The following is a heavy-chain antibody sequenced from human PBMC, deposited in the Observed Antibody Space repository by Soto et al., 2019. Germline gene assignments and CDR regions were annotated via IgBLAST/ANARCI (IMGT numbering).Heavy chain of an antibody. D-gene: IGHD3-3*01. CDR2: INAGNDNT. V-gene: IGHV1-3*01. CDR3: ARVEGLSFDI. CDR1: GYTFISYA. J-gene: IGHJ3*02. Sequence: QVQLVQSGAEVKKPGASVKVSCKASGYTFISYAMHWVRQAPGQRLEWMGWINAGNDNTTYSQKFQGRLTFTRDTSASTAYMEISSLSSEDTAVYYCARVEGLSFDIWGQGTMVTVSS.